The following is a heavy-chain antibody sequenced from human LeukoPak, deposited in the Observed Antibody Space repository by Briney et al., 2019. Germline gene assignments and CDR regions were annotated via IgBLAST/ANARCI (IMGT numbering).Heavy chain of an antibody. V-gene: IGHV3-23*01. CDR1: GFTFSSYG. Sequence: GGSLRLSCAASGFTFSSYGMSWVRQAPGKGLEWVSIISASGGITYYADSVKGRFTISRDNSKNTLYLQMNSLRAEDTAVYYCASKIVVVGTYDYWGQGTLVSVSS. D-gene: IGHD2-15*01. CDR3: ASKIVVVGTYDY. CDR2: ISASGGIT. J-gene: IGHJ4*02.